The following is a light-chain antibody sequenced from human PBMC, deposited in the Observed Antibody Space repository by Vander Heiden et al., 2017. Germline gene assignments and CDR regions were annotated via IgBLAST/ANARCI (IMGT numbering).Light chain of an antibody. CDR1: QSISSY. CDR3: QQSDSTPYT. V-gene: IGKV1-39*01. J-gene: IGKJ2*01. Sequence: DIQMTQSPSSLSASVGDRVTITCRASQSISSYLNWYQQKPGKAPKLLIYAASSLQSGVPSRFSSSGSGTDFTLTISSLQPEDFATYYCQQSDSTPYTFGQGTKLEIK. CDR2: AAS.